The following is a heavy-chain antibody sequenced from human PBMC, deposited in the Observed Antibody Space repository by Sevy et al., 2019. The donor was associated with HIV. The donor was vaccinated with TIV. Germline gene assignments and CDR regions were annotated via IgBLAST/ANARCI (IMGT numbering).Heavy chain of an antibody. D-gene: IGHD6-19*01. Sequence: GGSLRLSCAASGFTFSSYGMHWVRQAPGKGLEWVAFIRYDGSNKYYVDSVKGRFTISRDNSKKTLYLQMNSLRAEDTAVYYLANGGEGAVAGTAEYFQHWGQGTLVTVSS. CDR1: GFTFSSYG. V-gene: IGHV3-30*02. CDR2: IRYDGSNK. J-gene: IGHJ1*01. CDR3: ANGGEGAVAGTAEYFQH.